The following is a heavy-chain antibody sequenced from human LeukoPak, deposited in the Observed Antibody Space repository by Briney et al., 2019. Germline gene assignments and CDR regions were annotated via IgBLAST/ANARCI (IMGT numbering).Heavy chain of an antibody. D-gene: IGHD3-10*01. CDR2: IILIFGTA. CDR3: ARAMVRGVRPPYYYYYMDV. Sequence: SVKVSCKASVGTFSSYAISWVRQAPGQGLEWMGGIILIFGTANYAQKFQGRVTITADESPSTSYREPSSLRSEDTAVYYCARAMVRGVRPPYYYYYMDVWGKGTTVTVSS. CDR1: VGTFSSYA. J-gene: IGHJ6*03. V-gene: IGHV1-69*13.